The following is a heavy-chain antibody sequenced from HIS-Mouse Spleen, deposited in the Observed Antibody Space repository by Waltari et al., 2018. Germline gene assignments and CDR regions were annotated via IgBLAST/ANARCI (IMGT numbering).Heavy chain of an antibody. V-gene: IGHV3-53*01. J-gene: IGHJ6*02. CDR3: ARDTVIAARSYGMDV. CDR2: IYSGGST. Sequence: EVQLVESGGGLIQPGGSLRLSCAASGFTVRSHCISRVRQAPGKGLKWVSVIYSGGSTYYADSVKGRFTISRDKSKNTLYLQMNSLRAEDTAVYYCARDTVIAARSYGMDVWGQGTTVTVSS. D-gene: IGHD6-6*01. CDR1: GFTVRSHC.